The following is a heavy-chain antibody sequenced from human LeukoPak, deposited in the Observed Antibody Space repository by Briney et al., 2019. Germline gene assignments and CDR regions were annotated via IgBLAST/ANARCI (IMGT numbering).Heavy chain of an antibody. Sequence: GGSLRLSCAASGFTFSSYWVHWVRQAPGKGLVWVSRINSDGSSTSYADSVKGRFTISRDNAKNTLYLQMNSLRAEDTAVYYCARDRGSDAFDIWGQGTMVTVSS. CDR2: INSDGSST. V-gene: IGHV3-74*01. CDR3: ARDRGSDAFDI. J-gene: IGHJ3*02. CDR1: GFTFSSYW. D-gene: IGHD3-10*01.